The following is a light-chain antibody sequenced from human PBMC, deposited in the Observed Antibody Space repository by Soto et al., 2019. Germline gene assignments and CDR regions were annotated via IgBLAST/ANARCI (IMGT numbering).Light chain of an antibody. V-gene: IGKV3-20*01. CDR2: GAF. CDR1: QTVRSSY. CDR3: QQYGDSIT. J-gene: IGKJ4*01. Sequence: TQSPGSLSLSSGERATVSCRASQTVRSSYLAWYQQRPGQAPILLIYGAFNMATGIPDRFSGSESGRDYNLTISRLDPEDSAVYYCQQYGDSITFGGGTKVEI.